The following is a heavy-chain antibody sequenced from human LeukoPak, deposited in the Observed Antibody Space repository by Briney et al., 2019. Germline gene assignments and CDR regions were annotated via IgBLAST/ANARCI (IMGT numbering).Heavy chain of an antibody. Sequence: SETLSLTCTVSGGSISNYHWSWIRQPAGKGLEWIGQIHTSGSTNYNPPLKSRVSMSIDTPENQLSLTIRPVTAADTAVYYCARRDISSGWSFDHWGQGTLVTVSS. J-gene: IGHJ4*02. D-gene: IGHD6-19*01. CDR3: ARRDISSGWSFDH. V-gene: IGHV4-4*07. CDR2: IHTSGST. CDR1: GGSISNYH.